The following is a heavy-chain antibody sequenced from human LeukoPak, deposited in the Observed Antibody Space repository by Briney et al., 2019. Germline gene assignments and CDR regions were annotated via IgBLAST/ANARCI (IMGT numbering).Heavy chain of an antibody. CDR2: IYYSGST. CDR1: GGSISRYY. Sequence: SETLSLTCTVSGGSISRYYWSWIRQPPGKGLEWTGYIYYSGSTNYNPSLKSRVTISVDTSKNHFSLKLSSVTAADTAVYYCARAGQGDFWSGLRYFDYWGQGTLVTVSS. CDR3: ARAGQGDFWSGLRYFDY. D-gene: IGHD3-3*01. J-gene: IGHJ4*02. V-gene: IGHV4-59*01.